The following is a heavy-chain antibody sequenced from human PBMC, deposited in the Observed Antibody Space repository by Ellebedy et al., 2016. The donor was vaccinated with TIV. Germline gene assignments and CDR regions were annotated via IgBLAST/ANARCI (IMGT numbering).Heavy chain of an antibody. CDR2: IIPIFGTA. CDR3: ARDDSVIAVAGTTYYYYGMDV. D-gene: IGHD6-19*01. V-gene: IGHV1-69*13. CDR1: GGTFSSYA. J-gene: IGHJ6*02. Sequence: SVKVSXXASGGTFSSYAISWVRQAPGQGLEWMGGIIPIFGTANYAQKFQGRVTITADESTSTAYMELSSLRSEDTAVYYCARDDSVIAVAGTTYYYYGMDVWGQGTTVTVSS.